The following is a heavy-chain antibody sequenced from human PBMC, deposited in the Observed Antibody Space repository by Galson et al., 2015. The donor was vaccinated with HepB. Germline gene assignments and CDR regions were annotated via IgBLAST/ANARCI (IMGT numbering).Heavy chain of an antibody. D-gene: IGHD3-10*01. CDR3: ARDLPHGSGSYYSGARIYYYYYYMDV. J-gene: IGHJ6*03. CDR1: GGSISSHY. V-gene: IGHV4-4*08. Sequence: ETLSLTCSVSGGSISSHYWSWIRQPPGKGLEWIGRIYASGSTNYNPSLKSRVTISVDTSKNQFSLKLSSVTAADTAVYYCARDLPHGSGSYYSGARIYYYYYYMDVWGKGTTVTVSS. CDR2: IYASGST.